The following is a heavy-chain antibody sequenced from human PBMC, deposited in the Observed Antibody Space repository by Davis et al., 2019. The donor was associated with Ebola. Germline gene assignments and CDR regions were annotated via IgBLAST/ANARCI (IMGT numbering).Heavy chain of an antibody. CDR1: GFIFTNYA. Sequence: GESLKISCAASGFIFTNYAMNWVRQGPGQGLEWVSGISGAGYNTYHADSVKGRFTISRDNSKNTLYLQMNSLSADDTAVYYCATCGFCISTTGIDYRGQGTLVTVSS. CDR3: ATCGFCISTTGIDY. J-gene: IGHJ4*02. D-gene: IGHD1-1*01. V-gene: IGHV3-23*01. CDR2: ISGAGYNT.